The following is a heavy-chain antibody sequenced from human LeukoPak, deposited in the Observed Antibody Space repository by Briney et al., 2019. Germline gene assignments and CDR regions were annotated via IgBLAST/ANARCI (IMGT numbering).Heavy chain of an antibody. CDR2: TRNKANSYTT. Sequence: PGGSLRLSCAASGFTFSDHYMDWVRQAPGKGLEWVGRTRNKANSYTTEYAASVKGRFTISRDDSKNSLYLQMNSLKTEDTAVYYCARGRRRRDTAMPLEGYWFDPWGQGTLVTVSS. CDR1: GFTFSDHY. V-gene: IGHV3-72*01. J-gene: IGHJ5*02. D-gene: IGHD5-18*01. CDR3: ARGRRRRDTAMPLEGYWFDP.